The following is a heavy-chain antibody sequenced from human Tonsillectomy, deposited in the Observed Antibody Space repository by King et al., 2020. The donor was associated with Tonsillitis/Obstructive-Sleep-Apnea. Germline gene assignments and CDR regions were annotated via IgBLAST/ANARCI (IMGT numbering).Heavy chain of an antibody. CDR3: ARGGRLGELIPSGSYFSFDY. V-gene: IGHV3-74*02. CDR2: INSDGSGT. D-gene: IGHD1-26*01. Sequence: EWQLVQSGGGLVQPGGSLRLSCAASGFTFSSYWMHWVRQAPGKGLVWVSRINSDGSGTSYADSVKGRFTISRDNAKNTLYLQMNSLRAEDTAVYYCARGGRLGELIPSGSYFSFDYWGQGTLVTVSS. J-gene: IGHJ4*02. CDR1: GFTFSSYW.